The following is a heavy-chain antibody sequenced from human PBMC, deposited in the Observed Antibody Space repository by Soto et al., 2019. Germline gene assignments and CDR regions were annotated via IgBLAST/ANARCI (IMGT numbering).Heavy chain of an antibody. V-gene: IGHV4-59*08. J-gene: IGHJ4*02. D-gene: IGHD1-26*01. CDR1: GGSINSYY. CDR3: ARHYIEGAYRYFDN. CDR2: ISYSGGT. Sequence: SETLSLTCSVSGGSINSYYWSWIRQPPGKGLEWIGYISYSGGTNYNPSLKSRVTISVDTSKNQFSLRLSSVTAADTAVYYCARHYIEGAYRYFDNWGQGTLVTVSS.